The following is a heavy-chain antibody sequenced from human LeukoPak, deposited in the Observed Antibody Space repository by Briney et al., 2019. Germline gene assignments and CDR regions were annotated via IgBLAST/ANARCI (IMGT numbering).Heavy chain of an antibody. V-gene: IGHV3-33*06. Sequence: GGSLRLSCAASGFTFSSYGMHWVRQAPGKGLEWVAVIWYDGSNKYYGDSVKGRFTISRDNSKNTLYLQMNFLRAEDTAVYYCAKDLLYYDFRYMDVWGKGTTVTVSS. CDR1: GFTFSSYG. CDR2: IWYDGSNK. CDR3: AKDLLYYDFRYMDV. J-gene: IGHJ6*03. D-gene: IGHD3-3*01.